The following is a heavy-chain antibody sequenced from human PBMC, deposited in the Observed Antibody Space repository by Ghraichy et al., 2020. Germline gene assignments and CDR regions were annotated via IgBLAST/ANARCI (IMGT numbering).Heavy chain of an antibody. CDR1: GYTLTDHY. Sequence: ASVKVSCKASGYTLTDHYMHWVRQAPGQGLAWMGWINPNSGDTAYSQKFQGRVTLTRDTSISTAYMELNSLRSDDTAVYYCTRVDNSGYWSSDYWGKGTLVTISS. D-gene: IGHD3-22*01. CDR3: TRVDNSGYWSSDY. V-gene: IGHV1-2*02. J-gene: IGHJ4*02. CDR2: INPNSGDT.